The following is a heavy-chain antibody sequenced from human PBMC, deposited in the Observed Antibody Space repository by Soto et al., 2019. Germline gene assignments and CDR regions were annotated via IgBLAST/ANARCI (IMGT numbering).Heavy chain of an antibody. CDR1: GFTFSSYS. CDR2: ISSSSSTI. CDR3: AKRKYCPSTTCFDY. J-gene: IGHJ4*02. Sequence: GGSLRLSCAASGFTFSSYSMNWVLQAPGKGLEWVSYISSSSSTIYYADSVKGRFTISRDNAKNSLYLQMNSLRDEDTAVYYCAKRKYCPSTTCFDYWGQGTQVTVSS. D-gene: IGHD2-2*01. V-gene: IGHV3-48*02.